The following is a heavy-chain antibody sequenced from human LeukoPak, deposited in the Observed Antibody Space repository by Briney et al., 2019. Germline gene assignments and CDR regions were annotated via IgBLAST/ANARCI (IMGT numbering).Heavy chain of an antibody. J-gene: IGHJ2*01. CDR3: ARFSGSGPPRYFDL. D-gene: IGHD2-15*01. Sequence: KSSETLSLTCTVSGGSISSYYWSWIRQPPGKGLEWIGYIYYSGSTNYNPSLKSRVTISVDTSKNRFSLKLSSVTAADTAVYYCARFSGSGPPRYFDLWGRGTLVTVSS. CDR1: GGSISSYY. V-gene: IGHV4-59*01. CDR2: IYYSGST.